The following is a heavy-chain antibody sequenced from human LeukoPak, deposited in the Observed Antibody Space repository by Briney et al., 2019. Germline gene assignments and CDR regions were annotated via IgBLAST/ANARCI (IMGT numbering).Heavy chain of an antibody. J-gene: IGHJ2*01. V-gene: IGHV3-7*01. CDR1: GFIFNSHW. D-gene: IGHD2-8*02. CDR2: IRQDGDEK. CDR3: ARVRTEWYIDL. Sequence: GGSLRLSCAGSGFIFNSHWMTWVRQAPGMGLEWVGNIRQDGDEKFYADSGRGRFTISRDNAKNSLYLHLNSLRAEDTAIYYCARVRTEWYIDLWGRGTLVTVSP.